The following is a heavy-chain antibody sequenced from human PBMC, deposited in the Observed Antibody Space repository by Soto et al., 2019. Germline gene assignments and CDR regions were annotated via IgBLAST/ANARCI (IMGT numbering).Heavy chain of an antibody. J-gene: IGHJ6*02. CDR2: ISSSSSYI. CDR3: ARDYSSSWYVLNYGMDV. CDR1: GLTLCREW. Sequence: GGCLVVSGGRSGLTLCREWKHWVRQAPGKGLVWVSRISSSSSYIYYADSVKGRFTISRDNAKNSLYLQMNSLRAEDTAVYYCARDYSSSWYVLNYGMDVWGQGTTVTVSS. D-gene: IGHD6-13*01. V-gene: IGHV3-21*01.